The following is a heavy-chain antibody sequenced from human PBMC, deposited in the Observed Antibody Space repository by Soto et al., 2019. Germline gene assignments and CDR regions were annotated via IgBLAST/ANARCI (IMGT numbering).Heavy chain of an antibody. CDR2: INHSGST. V-gene: IGHV4-34*01. CDR1: GGSFSGYY. Sequence: PSETLSLTCAAYGGSFSGYYWSWIRQPPGKGLEWIGEINHSGSTNYNPSLKSRVTISVDTSKNQFSLKLSSVTAADTAVYYCARAYYDSSGYYSGLYGIDYWGQGTLVTVSS. J-gene: IGHJ4*02. CDR3: ARAYYDSSGYYSGLYGIDY. D-gene: IGHD3-22*01.